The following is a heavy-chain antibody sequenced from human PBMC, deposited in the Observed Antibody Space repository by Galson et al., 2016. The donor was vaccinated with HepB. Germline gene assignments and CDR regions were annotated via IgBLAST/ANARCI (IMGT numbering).Heavy chain of an antibody. J-gene: IGHJ4*01. V-gene: IGHV3-23*01. CDR3: AKPSWFHYFDN. CDR2: ITGSSSDTT. CDR1: GFTFSSYA. D-gene: IGHD3-10*01. Sequence: SLRLSCAASGFTFSSYAMSWVRQAPGKGLQWVASITGSSSDTTFYADSVKGRFSISRDISKNMLYLQMNSLRAEDTAVYYCAKPSWFHYFDNWGQGTLVTVSS.